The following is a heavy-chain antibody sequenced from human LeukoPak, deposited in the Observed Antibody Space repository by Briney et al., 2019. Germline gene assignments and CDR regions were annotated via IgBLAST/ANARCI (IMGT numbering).Heavy chain of an antibody. CDR2: IYYSGST. D-gene: IGHD1-26*01. V-gene: IGHV4-39*01. CDR3: ARQGVGASSSLDY. J-gene: IGHJ4*02. CDR1: GGSISSSSYY. Sequence: SETLSLTCTVSGGSISSSSYYWGWIRQPRGKGLEWIGSIYYSGSTYYNPSLKSRVTISVDTSKNQFSLKLSSVTAADTAVYYCARQGVGASSSLDYWGQGTLVTVSS.